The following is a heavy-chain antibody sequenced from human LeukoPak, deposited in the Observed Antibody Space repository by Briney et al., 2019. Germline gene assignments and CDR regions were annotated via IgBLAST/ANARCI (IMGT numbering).Heavy chain of an antibody. CDR1: GGTFSSYA. J-gene: IGHJ4*02. D-gene: IGHD5-18*01. CDR3: ARGGYSYGYCDY. Sequence: SVKVSCKASGGTFSSYAISWVRQAPGQGLEWMGRIIPIFGTANYAQKFQGRVTITTDESTSTAYMELSSLRSEDTAVYYCARGGYSYGYCDYWGQGTLVTVSS. V-gene: IGHV1-69*05. CDR2: IIPIFGTA.